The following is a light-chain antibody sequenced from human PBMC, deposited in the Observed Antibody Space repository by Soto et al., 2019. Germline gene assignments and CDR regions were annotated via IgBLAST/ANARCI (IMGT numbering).Light chain of an antibody. CDR3: QQYGSSPT. Sequence: ETVLTQSPGTLSLSPGERGTFSCRASQSVSGSLLAWYQVRPGQAPRLLIYGASTRATGIPDRFSGSGSGTDFTLTISRLEPEDFAVYYCQQYGSSPTFGPGTKVDV. V-gene: IGKV3-20*01. J-gene: IGKJ3*01. CDR2: GAS. CDR1: QSVSGSL.